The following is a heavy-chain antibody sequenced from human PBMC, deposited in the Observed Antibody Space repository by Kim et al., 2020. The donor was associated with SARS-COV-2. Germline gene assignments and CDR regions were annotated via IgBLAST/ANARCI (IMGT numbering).Heavy chain of an antibody. CDR3: VRAPLTVTAPFPTVSPDFYNYGMDV. D-gene: IGHD2-21*02. J-gene: IGHJ6*02. V-gene: IGHV3-7*01. Sequence: GGSLRLSCVASGFTFSDYWMGWVRQAPGKGLEWVANIMQDGSEQFHVASVKGQFIISRDDAKSSLYLQMNSLTAEDTAVYYCVRAPLTVTAPFPTVSPDFYNYGMDVWGQGTTVTVSS. CDR1: GFTFSDYW. CDR2: IMQDGSEQ.